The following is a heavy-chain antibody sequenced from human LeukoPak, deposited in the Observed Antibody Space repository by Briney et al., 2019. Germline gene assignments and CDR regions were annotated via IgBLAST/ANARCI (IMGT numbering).Heavy chain of an antibody. Sequence: ASVKVSCKASGYTFTSYGISWVRQAPGQGLEWMGWISAYNGNTNYAQKLQGRVTMTTDTSTSTAYMELRSLRSDDTAVYYCARGFVPPGMARYHYMDVWGKGTTVTVSS. J-gene: IGHJ6*03. CDR2: ISAYNGNT. CDR1: GYTFTSYG. V-gene: IGHV1-18*01. D-gene: IGHD2-2*01. CDR3: ARGFVPPGMARYHYMDV.